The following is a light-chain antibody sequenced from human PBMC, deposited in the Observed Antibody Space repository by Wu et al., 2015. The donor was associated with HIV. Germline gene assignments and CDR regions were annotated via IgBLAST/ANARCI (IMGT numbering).Light chain of an antibody. Sequence: EIVLTQSPGTLSLSPGQRATLSCRASQSVISNGLAWYQQKPGQAPRLLIFGASSRATGIPDRFSGSGSGTDFTLTISRLEPEDLAVYYCQQYGNSPRTFGQGTKVGNQT. J-gene: IGKJ1*01. CDR1: QSVISNG. V-gene: IGKV3-20*01. CDR2: GAS. CDR3: QQYGNSPRT.